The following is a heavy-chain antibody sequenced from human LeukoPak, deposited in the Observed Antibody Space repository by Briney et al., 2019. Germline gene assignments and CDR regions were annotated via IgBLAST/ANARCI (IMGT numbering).Heavy chain of an antibody. J-gene: IGHJ4*02. CDR2: ISGSGGST. V-gene: IGHV3-23*01. CDR1: GFTFSSYA. D-gene: IGHD3-22*01. CDR3: AKVRYYDSSGNEDY. Sequence: GGSLRLSCAASGFTFSSYAMSWVRQAPGKGLEWVSAISGSGGSTYYADSVKGRFTISRDNSKNTLYLQMNSLRAEDTAVYYCAKVRYYDSSGNEDYWGQGTLVTVSS.